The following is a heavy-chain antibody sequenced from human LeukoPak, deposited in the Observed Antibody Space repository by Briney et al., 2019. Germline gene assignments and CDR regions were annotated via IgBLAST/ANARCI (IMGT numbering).Heavy chain of an antibody. CDR1: GGSISNTNW. CDR3: SRESGAFCPFGY. D-gene: IGHD1-26*01. CDR2: VSLAGQT. V-gene: IGHV4-4*02. Sequence: AGTLSLTCDVSGGSISNTNWWSWVRRPPGQGLEWIGEVSLAGQTHYNPSLNGRVTMSLDGSSNQLSLKLTSVTAADTAIYYCSRESGAFCPFGYWGQGTLVIVPS. J-gene: IGHJ4*02.